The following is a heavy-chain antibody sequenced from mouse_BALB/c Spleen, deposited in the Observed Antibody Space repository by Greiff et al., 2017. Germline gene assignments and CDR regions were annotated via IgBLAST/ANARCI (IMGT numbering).Heavy chain of an antibody. V-gene: IGHV8-12*01. Sequence: QVTLKVSGPGILQPSQTLSLTCSFSGFSLSTSGMGVSWIRQPSGKGLEWLAHIYWDDDKRYNPSLKSRLTISKDTSSNQVFLKITSVDTAATATYYYARRGVTTALYWYFDVWGAGTTVTVSS. CDR1: GFSLSTSGMG. CDR3: ARRGVTTALYWYFDV. CDR2: IYWDDDK. J-gene: IGHJ1*01. D-gene: IGHD1-2*01.